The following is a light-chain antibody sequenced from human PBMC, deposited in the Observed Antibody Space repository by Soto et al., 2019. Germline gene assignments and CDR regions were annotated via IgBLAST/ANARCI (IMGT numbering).Light chain of an antibody. Sequence: EIVLTQSPATLSVSPGESATLSCRASRSVSSNLAWYQQKPGQSPRLLIYFASTRATGVPARFSGSGSGTEFALTISGLQSEDFAVYYCQQFKDWPPLTFGGGTKVEIK. CDR3: QQFKDWPPLT. V-gene: IGKV3-15*01. CDR1: RSVSSN. J-gene: IGKJ4*01. CDR2: FAS.